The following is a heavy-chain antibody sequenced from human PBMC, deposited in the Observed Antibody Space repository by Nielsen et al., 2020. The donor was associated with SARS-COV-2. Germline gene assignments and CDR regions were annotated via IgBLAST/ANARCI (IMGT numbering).Heavy chain of an antibody. Sequence: SLKISCAASGFTFDDYAMHWVRQAPGKGLEWVSGISWNSGSIGYADSVKGRFTISRDNAKNSLYLQMNSLRAEDTALYYCAKDPVDLGMDIWGQGTMVTVSS. J-gene: IGHJ3*02. CDR2: ISWNSGSI. V-gene: IGHV3-9*01. CDR1: GFTFDDYA. CDR3: AKDPVDLGMDI. D-gene: IGHD2-15*01.